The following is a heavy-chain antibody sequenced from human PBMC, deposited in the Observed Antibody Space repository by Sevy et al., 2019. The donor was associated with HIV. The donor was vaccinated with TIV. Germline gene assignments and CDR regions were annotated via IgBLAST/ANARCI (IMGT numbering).Heavy chain of an antibody. J-gene: IGHJ4*02. CDR1: GFTFSSYG. D-gene: IGHD6-6*01. CDR2: IWYDGSNN. V-gene: IGHV3-33*01. CDR3: ARDGRLDSSSSGSVDY. Sequence: GGSLRLSCAASGFTFSSYGMHWGRQAPGKGLEWVAVIWYDGSNNYYADSVKGRFTISGDNSKNKLFLQMNSLRAEDTAVYYCARDGRLDSSSSGSVDYWGQGTLVTVSS.